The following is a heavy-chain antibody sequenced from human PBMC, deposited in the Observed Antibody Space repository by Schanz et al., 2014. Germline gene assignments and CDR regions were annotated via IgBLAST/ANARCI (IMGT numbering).Heavy chain of an antibody. CDR3: ATASSPVREAGAGSSFHL. CDR2: IKSKTDGETT. J-gene: IGHJ5*02. CDR1: GFTFSDAW. D-gene: IGHD6-13*01. Sequence: EVQLLESGGGLVKPGGFLRLSCAASGFTFSDAWMSWVRQAPGKGLEWLGRIKSKTDGETTDYAAPVKGRFSISRDDSQSTLYLQMNSLKIEDTAVYYCATASSPVREAGAGSSFHLWGQGTLXTVSP. V-gene: IGHV3-15*01.